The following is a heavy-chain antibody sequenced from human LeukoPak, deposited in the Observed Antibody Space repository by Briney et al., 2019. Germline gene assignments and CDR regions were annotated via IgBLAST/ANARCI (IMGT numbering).Heavy chain of an antibody. J-gene: IGHJ4*02. CDR1: GGSLSNYY. V-gene: IGHV4-59*01. D-gene: IGHD1-26*01. CDR2: IYYTGSA. CDR3: AREPPYSGSHGVFES. Sequence: PSETLSLTCTVSGGSLSNYYWSWIRQPPGKGLEWIGYIYYTGSANYSPSLKSRVTMSVDTSKNQISLKLTSVTAADTAVYYCAREPPYSGSHGVFESWGQGTLVTVSS.